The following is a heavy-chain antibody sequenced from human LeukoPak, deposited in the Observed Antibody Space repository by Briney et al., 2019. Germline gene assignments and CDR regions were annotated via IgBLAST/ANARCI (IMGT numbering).Heavy chain of an antibody. D-gene: IGHD3-3*01. Sequence: GGSLRLSCAASGFTFSSYAMSWVRPAPGKGLEWVSAISGSGGSTYYAHSVKGRFTISRDNSKNTLYLQMNSLRAEDTAVYYCAKGRMRGPDFGVVPRDFDYWGQGTLVTVSS. CDR2: ISGSGGST. J-gene: IGHJ4*02. V-gene: IGHV3-23*01. CDR1: GFTFSSYA. CDR3: AKGRMRGPDFGVVPRDFDY.